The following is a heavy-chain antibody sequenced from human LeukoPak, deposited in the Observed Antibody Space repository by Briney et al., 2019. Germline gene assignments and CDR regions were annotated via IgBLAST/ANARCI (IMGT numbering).Heavy chain of an antibody. CDR2: LDGDGSTT. J-gene: IGHJ4*02. CDR3: TRGTGTTFDY. Sequence: GGSLRLSCAASGFTFSSPWMHWVRQAPGKGLVWVSRLDGDGSTTTYADSVKGRFTISRDNAKNTLYLQLNSLGAEDTAVYYCTRGTGTTFDYWGQGTLVTVSS. V-gene: IGHV3-74*01. D-gene: IGHD1-1*01. CDR1: GFTFSSPW.